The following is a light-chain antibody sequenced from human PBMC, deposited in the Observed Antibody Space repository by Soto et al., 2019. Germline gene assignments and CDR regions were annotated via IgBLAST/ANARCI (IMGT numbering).Light chain of an antibody. CDR3: QHYHSFSIT. Sequence: DLQMTQSPSTLSASVGGRVTITWRASQNISIWLAWYQQRPGRAPTLLIYDSSSFERGVPSTFSGSGSGTEFSLTISNLRPDDFATYYCQHYHSFSITFGQGTRLEIK. J-gene: IGKJ5*01. V-gene: IGKV1-5*01. CDR1: QNISIW. CDR2: DSS.